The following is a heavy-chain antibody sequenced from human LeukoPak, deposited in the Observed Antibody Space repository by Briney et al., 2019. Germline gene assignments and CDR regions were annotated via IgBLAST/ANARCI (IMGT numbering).Heavy chain of an antibody. CDR3: ARTGPGSGVGATKAYYYYMDV. V-gene: IGHV4-59*01. CDR1: GGSISSYY. D-gene: IGHD1-26*01. CDR2: IYYSGST. Sequence: SETLSLTCTVSGGSISSYYWSWIRQPPGKGLEGIGYIYYSGSTNYNPSLKSRVTISVDTSKNQFSLKLSSVTAADTAVYYCARTGPGSGVGATKAYYYYMDVWGKGTTVTVSS. J-gene: IGHJ6*03.